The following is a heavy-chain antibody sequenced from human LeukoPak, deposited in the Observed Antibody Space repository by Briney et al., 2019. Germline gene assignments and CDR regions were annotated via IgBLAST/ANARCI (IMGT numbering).Heavy chain of an antibody. D-gene: IGHD3-10*01. Sequence: RGSLRLSCAASGFTLSSFWMHWVRQGPGKGLLWVSRMKGDGSTTSYADSVRGRFTISRDNAKNTLYLQMNSLRAEDTAVYYCVRDVSYYRSGPQFDSWGQGTLVTVSS. CDR3: VRDVSYYRSGPQFDS. V-gene: IGHV3-74*01. CDR1: GFTLSSFW. CDR2: MKGDGSTT. J-gene: IGHJ4*02.